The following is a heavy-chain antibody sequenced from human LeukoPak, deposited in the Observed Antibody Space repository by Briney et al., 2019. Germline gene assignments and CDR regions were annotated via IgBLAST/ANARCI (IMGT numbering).Heavy chain of an antibody. V-gene: IGHV1-18*01. CDR1: GYTFTNYG. J-gene: IGHJ4*02. D-gene: IGHD3-10*01. CDR2: ISAYNGNT. CDR3: ARGRREYYYGSGSYYNFVY. Sequence: GASVKVSCKASGYTFTNYGISWVRQAPGQGLEWMGWISAYNGNTNYAQKFQGRVTITRDTSASTAYMELSSLRSEDTAVYYCARGRREYYYGSGSYYNFVYWGQGTLVTVSS.